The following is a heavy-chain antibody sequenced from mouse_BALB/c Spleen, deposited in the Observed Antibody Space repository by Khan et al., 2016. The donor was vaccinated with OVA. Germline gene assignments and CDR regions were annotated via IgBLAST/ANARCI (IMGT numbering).Heavy chain of an antibody. Sequence: VQLQQSGTVLARPGTSVRMSCKASGYIFTDYLMHWVKQRPGQGLEWIGSIYPGNNDTNYNQKFKDKAKLTSVPSASTAYMDFSSRTNEDSADFYCTRAGYGAFAFWGQGTLVTVSA. V-gene: IGHV1-5*01. CDR3: TRAGYGAFAF. CDR2: IYPGNNDT. CDR1: GYIFTDYL. J-gene: IGHJ3*01. D-gene: IGHD1-1*01.